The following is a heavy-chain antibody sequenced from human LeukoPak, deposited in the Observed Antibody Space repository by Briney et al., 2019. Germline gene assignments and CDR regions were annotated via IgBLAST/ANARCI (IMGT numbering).Heavy chain of an antibody. CDR3: ARSLPYYYDSSGYGQYYFDY. V-gene: IGHV1-46*01. CDR2: INPSGGST. CDR1: GYPFTSYY. Sequence: GASVKFSSKASGYPFTSYYMHWVRQAPGQGREWMGIINPSGGSTSYAQKFQGRVTMTRDTSTSTVYMELSSLRSEDTAVYYCARSLPYYYDSSGYGQYYFDYWGQGTLVTVSS. J-gene: IGHJ4*02. D-gene: IGHD3-22*01.